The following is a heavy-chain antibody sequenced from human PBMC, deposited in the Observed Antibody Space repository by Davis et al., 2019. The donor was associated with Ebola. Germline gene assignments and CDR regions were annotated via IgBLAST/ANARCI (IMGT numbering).Heavy chain of an antibody. V-gene: IGHV1-69*04. J-gene: IGHJ4*02. CDR2: IIPILGIA. CDR3: ARCNDFTIFGVVIGGFDY. CDR1: GGTFSSYA. D-gene: IGHD3-3*01. Sequence: AASVKVSCKASGGTFSSYAISWVRQAPGQGLEWMGRIIPILGIANYAQKYQGRVTITADKSTSTAYMELSSLRSEDTAVYYCARCNDFTIFGVVIGGFDYWGQGTLVTVSS.